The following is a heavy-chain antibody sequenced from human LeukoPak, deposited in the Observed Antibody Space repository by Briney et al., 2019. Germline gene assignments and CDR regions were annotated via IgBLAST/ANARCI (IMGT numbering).Heavy chain of an antibody. Sequence: ESLKISCKGSGYSFTSYWIGWVRQVPGKGLEWMGIIYPGDSDTRYSPSFQGQVTISADKSISTAYLQWSSLKASDTAMYYCARGRIYYDSSGYGMDVWGQGTTVTVSS. CDR3: ARGRIYYDSSGYGMDV. J-gene: IGHJ6*02. CDR1: GYSFTSYW. CDR2: IYPGDSDT. V-gene: IGHV5-51*01. D-gene: IGHD3-22*01.